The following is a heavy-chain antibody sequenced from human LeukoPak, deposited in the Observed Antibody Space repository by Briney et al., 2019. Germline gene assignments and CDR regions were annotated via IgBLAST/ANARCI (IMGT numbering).Heavy chain of an antibody. Sequence: GGSLRLSCAASGFSFADATMHWVRQVPGKGLEWVSGINWNSGTMGYADSVKGRFTVSRVNAKNSLYLQMNSLKTEDTALYYCAKDPYMDVWGKGTTVTVSS. CDR2: INWNSGTM. V-gene: IGHV3-9*01. CDR1: GFSFADAT. J-gene: IGHJ6*03. CDR3: AKDPYMDV.